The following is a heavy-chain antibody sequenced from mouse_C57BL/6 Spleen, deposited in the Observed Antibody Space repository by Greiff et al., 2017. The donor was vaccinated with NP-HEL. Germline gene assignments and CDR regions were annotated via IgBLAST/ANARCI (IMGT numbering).Heavy chain of an antibody. CDR3: ARGVVTRGAAWFAY. D-gene: IGHD2-2*01. V-gene: IGHV1-50*01. CDR1: GYTFTSYW. Sequence: QVQLQQSGAELVKPGASVKLSCKASGYTFTSYWMQWVKQRPGQGLEWIVEIDPSDSYTNYNQKFKGKATLTVDTSSSTAYMQLSSLTSEDSAVYYCARGVVTRGAAWFAYWGQGTLVTVSA. J-gene: IGHJ3*01. CDR2: IDPSDSYT.